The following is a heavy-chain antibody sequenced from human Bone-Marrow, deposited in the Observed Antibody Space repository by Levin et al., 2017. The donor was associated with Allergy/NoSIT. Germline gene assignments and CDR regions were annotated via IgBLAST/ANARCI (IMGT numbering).Heavy chain of an antibody. J-gene: IGHJ6*02. D-gene: IGHD2-2*01. V-gene: IGHV3-7*01. CDR1: GFTFSSYW. Sequence: GESLKISCAASGFTFSSYWMSWVRQAPGKGLEWVANIKQDGSEKYYVDSVKGRFTISRDNAKNSLYLQMNSLRAEDTAVYYCARDAVVVPAAINYYYYGMDVWGQGTTVTVSS. CDR2: IKQDGSEK. CDR3: ARDAVVVPAAINYYYYGMDV.